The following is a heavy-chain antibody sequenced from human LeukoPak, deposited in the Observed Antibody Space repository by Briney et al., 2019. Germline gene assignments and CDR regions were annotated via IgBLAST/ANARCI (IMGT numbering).Heavy chain of an antibody. Sequence: GGSLRPSCAASGFTFSSYSMNWVRQAPGKGLEWVSSISSSSSYIYYADSVKGRFTISRDNAKNSLYLQMNSLRAEDTAVYYCARERGDSSGQYYFDYWGQGTLVTASS. CDR3: ARERGDSSGQYYFDY. CDR1: GFTFSSYS. D-gene: IGHD3-22*01. CDR2: ISSSSSYI. J-gene: IGHJ4*02. V-gene: IGHV3-21*01.